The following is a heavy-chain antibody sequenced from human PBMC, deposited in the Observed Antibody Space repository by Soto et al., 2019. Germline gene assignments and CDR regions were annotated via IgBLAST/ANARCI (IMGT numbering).Heavy chain of an antibody. Sequence: GGSLRLSCAASGFTFADAWMSWVRQAPGKGLEWVGRIKSKTDDGTTDYAAPVKGRFTISRDDSKNTLYLQMNSLETEDTAVYYCAKDIRQWLVRPDYWGQGTMVTVSS. CDR1: GFTFADAW. CDR3: AKDIRQWLVRPDY. V-gene: IGHV3-15*01. J-gene: IGHJ4*03. D-gene: IGHD6-19*01. CDR2: IKSKTDDGTT.